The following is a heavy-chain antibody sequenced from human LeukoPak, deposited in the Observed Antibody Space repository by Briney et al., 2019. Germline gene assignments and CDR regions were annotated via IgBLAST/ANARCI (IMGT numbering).Heavy chain of an antibody. CDR3: AKVTYSYGSYYFDY. D-gene: IGHD5-18*01. J-gene: IGHJ4*02. V-gene: IGHV3-23*01. CDR1: GFTFSSYW. Sequence: GGSLRLSCAASGFTFSSYWMHWVRQAPGKGLEWVSAISGSGGSTYYADSVKGRFTISRDNSKNTLYLQMNSLRAEDTAVYYCAKVTYSYGSYYFDYWGQGTLVTVSS. CDR2: ISGSGGST.